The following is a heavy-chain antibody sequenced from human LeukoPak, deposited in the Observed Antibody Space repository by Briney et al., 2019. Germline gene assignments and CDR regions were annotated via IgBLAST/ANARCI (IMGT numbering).Heavy chain of an antibody. CDR2: TSYSGST. V-gene: IGHV4-38-2*02. CDR3: VESGNRGYSYGYSAFDI. D-gene: IGHD5-18*01. CDR1: GYSISSGSY. J-gene: IGHJ3*02. Sequence: SETLSLTCSVSGYSISSGSYWSWIRQPPGKGLEWIGYTSYSGSTDYNPSLKSRVTMSVDTSKNQFSLKLTSVIAADTAVYYCVESGNRGYSYGYSAFDIWGQGTTVTVSS.